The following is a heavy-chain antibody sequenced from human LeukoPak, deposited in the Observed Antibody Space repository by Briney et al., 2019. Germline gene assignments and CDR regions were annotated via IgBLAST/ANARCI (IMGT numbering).Heavy chain of an antibody. Sequence: PGGSLRLSCAASGFTFNMYWMSWVRQAPGKGLEWVSSISSSSSYIYYADSVKGRFTISRDNAKNSLYLQMNSLRAEDTAVYYCARVLVVAATSWEGAFDIWGQGTMVTVSS. CDR1: GFTFNMYW. V-gene: IGHV3-21*01. CDR3: ARVLVVAATSWEGAFDI. J-gene: IGHJ3*02. CDR2: ISSSSSYI. D-gene: IGHD2-15*01.